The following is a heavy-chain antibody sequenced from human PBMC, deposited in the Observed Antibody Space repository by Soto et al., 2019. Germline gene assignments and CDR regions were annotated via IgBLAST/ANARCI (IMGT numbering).Heavy chain of an antibody. CDR3: ARQGAQLLWFGELGMDV. CDR2: IYYSGRT. D-gene: IGHD3-10*01. Sequence: SETLSLTCTVSGGSISSSSYYWGWIRQPPGKGLEWIGSIYYSGRTYYNPSLKSRVTISVDTSKNQFSLKLSSVTAADTAVYYCARQGAQLLWFGELGMDVWGQGTTVT. V-gene: IGHV4-39*01. CDR1: GGSISSSSYY. J-gene: IGHJ6*02.